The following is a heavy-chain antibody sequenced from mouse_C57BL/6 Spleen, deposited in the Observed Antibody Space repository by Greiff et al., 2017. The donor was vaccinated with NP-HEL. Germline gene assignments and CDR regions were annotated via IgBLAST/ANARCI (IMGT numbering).Heavy chain of an antibody. V-gene: IGHV1-9*01. Sequence: QVQLQQSGAELMKPGASVKLSCKATGYTFTGYWIEWVKQRPGHGLEWIGEILPGSGSTNYNEKFKGKATFTADTSSNTAYMQLSSLTTEDSAIYYCAKDLYGSRGYFDYWGQGTTRTVSS. J-gene: IGHJ2*01. CDR3: AKDLYGSRGYFDY. CDR1: GYTFTGYW. D-gene: IGHD1-1*01. CDR2: ILPGSGST.